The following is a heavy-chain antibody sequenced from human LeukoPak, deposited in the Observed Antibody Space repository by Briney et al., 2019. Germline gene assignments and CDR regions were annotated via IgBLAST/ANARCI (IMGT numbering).Heavy chain of an antibody. V-gene: IGHV3-66*02. D-gene: IGHD5-24*01. CDR1: GFTFSSNY. CDR3: ARDFIGDGYNAFDY. J-gene: IGHJ4*02. Sequence: GGSLRLSCAASGFTFSSNYMSWVRQAPGKGLEWVSVIYSGGSTYYADSVKGRFTISRDNSKNTLYLQMNSLRAEDTAVYYCARDFIGDGYNAFDYWGQGTLVTVSS. CDR2: IYSGGST.